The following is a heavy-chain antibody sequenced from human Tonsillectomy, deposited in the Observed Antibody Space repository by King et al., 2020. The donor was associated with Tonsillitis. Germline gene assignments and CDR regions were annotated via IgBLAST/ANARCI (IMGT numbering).Heavy chain of an antibody. Sequence: QLVQSGAEVKKPGASVKVSCKASGYTFTSYYVHWVRQAPGQGLEWMGIINPGGGSTRYAQKFQGRITMTRDTSTSTVYMELSRLRSEDTTVYYCARGGVGATLYYFDYWGQGTLVTVSS. D-gene: IGHD1-26*01. CDR1: GYTFTSYY. CDR3: ARGGVGATLYYFDY. CDR2: INPGGGST. V-gene: IGHV1-46*01. J-gene: IGHJ4*02.